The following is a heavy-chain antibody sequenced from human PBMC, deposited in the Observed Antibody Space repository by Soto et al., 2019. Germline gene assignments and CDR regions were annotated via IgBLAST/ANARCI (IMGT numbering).Heavy chain of an antibody. Sequence: ASVKVSCKASGYTFTSYIIHWVRQAPGQRLEWMGWINAGNGNTKYSQKFQGRVTITRDTSASTAYMELSSLTSEDTAVYYCARDVTRDNWFDPWGQGTLVTVSS. J-gene: IGHJ5*02. CDR3: ARDVTRDNWFDP. CDR2: INAGNGNT. V-gene: IGHV1-3*01. D-gene: IGHD4-17*01. CDR1: GYTFTSYI.